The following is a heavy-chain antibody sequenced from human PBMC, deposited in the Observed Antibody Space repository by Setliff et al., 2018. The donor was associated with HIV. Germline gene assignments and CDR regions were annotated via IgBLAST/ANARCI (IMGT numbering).Heavy chain of an antibody. D-gene: IGHD2-21*02. CDR3: ARAPGVTPFDH. J-gene: IGHJ4*02. CDR1: GDSISSGGYY. CDR2: VYYNGDT. Sequence: SETLSLTCTVSGDSISSGGYYWSWIRQFPGKGLEWIGYVYYNGDTYYNPSLKSRVTLSVDTSKNQFSLNLSSVTAADTAVYYCARAPGVTPFDHWGPGTLVTVSS. V-gene: IGHV4-31*03.